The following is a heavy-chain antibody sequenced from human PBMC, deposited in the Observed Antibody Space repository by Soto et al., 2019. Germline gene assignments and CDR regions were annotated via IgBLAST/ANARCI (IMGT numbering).Heavy chain of an antibody. Sequence: QMQLVESGGGAVQPGRSLRLSCAASGFTFSYYPMHWVRQAPGKGLEWVAVISFDGSNKYYADSVKGRFTISRDNSKNTLYLQTKSLRGEDTAVYLCARVPGDMVAILYSYPLDGREPLSDVDVWGQGTTVTVSS. CDR2: ISFDGSNK. D-gene: IGHD5-12*01. V-gene: IGHV3-30*04. J-gene: IGHJ6*02. CDR1: GFTFSYYP. CDR3: ARVPGDMVAILYSYPLDGREPLSDVDV.